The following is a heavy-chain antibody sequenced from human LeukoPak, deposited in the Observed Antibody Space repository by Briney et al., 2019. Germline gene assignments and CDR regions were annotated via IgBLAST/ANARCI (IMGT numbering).Heavy chain of an antibody. V-gene: IGHV3-30*04. CDR3: ARDPRIQLWLRGYFDN. CDR2: ISYDGSNK. D-gene: IGHD5-18*01. CDR1: GFTFSNYS. Sequence: PGGSLRLSCAASGFTFSNYSVHWVRQAPGKGLEWVAVISYDGSNKFYADSVRGRFFISRDNSKNTLYLQMNSLRAEDTALYYCARDPRIQLWLRGYFDNWGQGTLVTVSS. J-gene: IGHJ4*02.